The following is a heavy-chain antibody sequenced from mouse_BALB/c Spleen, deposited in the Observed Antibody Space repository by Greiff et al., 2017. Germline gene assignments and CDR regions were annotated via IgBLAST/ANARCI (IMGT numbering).Heavy chain of an antibody. D-gene: IGHD2-4*01. Sequence: EVQLQESGPGLVKTSQSLSLTCSVTGYSITSGYYWNWIRQFPGNKLEWMGYISYDGSNNYNPSLKNRISITRDTSKNQFFLKLNSVTTEDTATYYCARGDYDYDSLYYFDYWGQGTTLTVSS. CDR2: ISYDGSN. V-gene: IGHV3-6*02. J-gene: IGHJ2*01. CDR3: ARGDYDYDSLYYFDY. CDR1: GYSITSGYY.